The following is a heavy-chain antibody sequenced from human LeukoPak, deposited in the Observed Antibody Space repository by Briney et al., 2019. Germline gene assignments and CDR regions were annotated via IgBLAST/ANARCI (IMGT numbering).Heavy chain of an antibody. CDR2: IWYDGSNK. V-gene: IGHV3-33*01. CDR3: ARDSGYNPRHYYYYYGMDV. D-gene: IGHD5-24*01. CDR1: GFTFSSYG. Sequence: GGSLRPSCAASGFTFSSYGMHWVRQAPGKGLEWVAVIWYDGSNKYYADSVKGRFTISRDNSKNTLYLQMNSLRAEDTAVYYCARDSGYNPRHYYYYYGMDVWGQGTTVTVSS. J-gene: IGHJ6*02.